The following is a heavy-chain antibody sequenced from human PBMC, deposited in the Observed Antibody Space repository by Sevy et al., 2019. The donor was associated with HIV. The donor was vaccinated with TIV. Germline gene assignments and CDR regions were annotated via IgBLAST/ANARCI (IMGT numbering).Heavy chain of an antibody. J-gene: IGHJ5*02. CDR2: ISQYGRNNK. V-gene: IGHV3-33*08. CDR3: ARDRGEILRSAFKS. Sequence: GGSLRLSCVASGFTFSEYGMHWVRQAPGKGLEWVAVISQYGRNNKYNADSVKGRFTISRDNSKNTLYLQMNSLRAEDTAIYYCARDRGEILRSAFKSWGQGTRVTVSS. D-gene: IGHD3-10*01. CDR1: GFTFSEYG.